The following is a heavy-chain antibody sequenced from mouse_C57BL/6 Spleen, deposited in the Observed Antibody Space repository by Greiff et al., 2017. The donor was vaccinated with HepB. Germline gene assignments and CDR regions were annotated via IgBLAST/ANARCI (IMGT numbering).Heavy chain of an antibody. CDR1: GYTFTDYY. CDR3: ARRDYYYGSSLDY. Sequence: VQLQQSGPELVKPGASVKISCKASGYTFTDYYMNWVKQSHGKSLEWIGDINPNNGGTSYNQKFKGKATLTVDKSSSTAYMELRSLTSEDSAVYYCARRDYYYGSSLDYWGQGTTLTVSS. J-gene: IGHJ2*01. CDR2: INPNNGGT. D-gene: IGHD1-1*01. V-gene: IGHV1-26*01.